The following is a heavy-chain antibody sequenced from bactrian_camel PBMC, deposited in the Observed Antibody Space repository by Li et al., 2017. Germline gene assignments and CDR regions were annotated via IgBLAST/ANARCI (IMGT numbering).Heavy chain of an antibody. D-gene: IGHD6*01. CDR3: AEGRGSRGEHCYSLNY. Sequence: HVQLVESGGDLVQPGGSLTLSCTASGFTFSGYWMYWVRQTPAKGLEWVSGINTAGGSTYYADSVKGRFTISRDSAKNTVYLQMNNLQPEDTATYYCAEGRGSRGEHCYSLNYWSQGTQVTVS. V-gene: IGHV3S1*01. J-gene: IGHJ4*01. CDR2: INTAGGST. CDR1: GFTFSGYW.